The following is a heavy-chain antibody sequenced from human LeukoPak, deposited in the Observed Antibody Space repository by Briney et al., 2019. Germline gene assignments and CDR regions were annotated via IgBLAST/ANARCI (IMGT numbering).Heavy chain of an antibody. V-gene: IGHV3-30*02. CDR1: GFTFSSYG. D-gene: IGHD6-13*01. CDR3: AKPLYSSNWFYFDY. CDR2: IRYDGSNK. J-gene: IGHJ4*02. Sequence: GGSLRLSCAASGFTFSSYGMHWVRQAPGKGLEWVAFIRYDGSNKYYADSVKGRFTISRDNSKNTLYLQMKSLRAEDTAVYYCAKPLYSSNWFYFDYWGQGTLVTVSS.